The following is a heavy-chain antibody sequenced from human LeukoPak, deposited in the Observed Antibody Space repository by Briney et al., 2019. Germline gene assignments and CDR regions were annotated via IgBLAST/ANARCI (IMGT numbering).Heavy chain of an antibody. D-gene: IGHD3-16*01. CDR1: GFTFSSYA. Sequence: GGSLRLSCAASGFTFSSYAMHWVRQAPGKGLERVAVISYDGSDKYYADSVKGRFTISRDNAKNSLYLQMSNLRAEDTAVYFCARGGGLDVWGQGATVTVSS. J-gene: IGHJ6*02. CDR3: ARGGGLDV. V-gene: IGHV3-30*04. CDR2: ISYDGSDK.